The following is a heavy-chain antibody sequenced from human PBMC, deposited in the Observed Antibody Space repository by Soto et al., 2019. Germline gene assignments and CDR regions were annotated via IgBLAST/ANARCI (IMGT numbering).Heavy chain of an antibody. CDR3: ANTLRGDYYFFQH. J-gene: IGHJ1*01. CDR2: INRSGST. CDR1: GGSFSGYY. V-gene: IGHV4-34*01. D-gene: IGHD2-21*02. Sequence: SETLSLTCAVYGGSFSGYYWSWIRQPPGKGLEWIGEINRSGSTNYNPSLKSRVTISVDTSKNQFSLKLSSVTAADTAVYYCANTLRGDYYFFQHWGQGTLVTVSS.